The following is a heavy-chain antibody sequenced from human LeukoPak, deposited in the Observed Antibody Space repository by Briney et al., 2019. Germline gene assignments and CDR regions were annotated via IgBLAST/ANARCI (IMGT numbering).Heavy chain of an antibody. V-gene: IGHV1-2*02. CDR3: AREAETNHYYYYMDV. CDR1: GYTFTGYY. CDR2: INPNSGGT. D-gene: IGHD4-17*01. J-gene: IGHJ6*03. Sequence: ASVKVSCKASGYTFTGYYMHWVRQAPGQGLEWMGWINPNSGGTNYAQKFQGRVTMTRDTSISTAYMELSRLRSDDTAVYYCAREAETNHYYYYMDVWGKGTTVTISS.